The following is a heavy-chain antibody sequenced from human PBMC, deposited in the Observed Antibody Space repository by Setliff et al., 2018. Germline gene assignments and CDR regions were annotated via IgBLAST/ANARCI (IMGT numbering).Heavy chain of an antibody. CDR3: ARGVSGVSWTPRY. Sequence: PSETLSLTCTVSGDSMNDNHWTWMRQPPGKGLEWIGYIYTSGGTNYNPSLKSRVTISVDMTENQFSLILRSVAAADTAVYYCARGVSGVSWTPRYWGRGTLVTVSS. D-gene: IGHD6-25*01. CDR1: GDSMNDNH. J-gene: IGHJ4*02. V-gene: IGHV4-4*08. CDR2: IYTSGGT.